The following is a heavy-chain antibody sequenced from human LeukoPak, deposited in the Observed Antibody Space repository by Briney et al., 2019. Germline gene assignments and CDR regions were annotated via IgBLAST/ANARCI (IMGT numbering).Heavy chain of an antibody. CDR2: IRSNSDGGTI. Sequence: PGGSLRLSCAASGFTFSTYTMNWIRQAPGKGLEWVGRIRSNSDGGTIDYAAPVKGRFTLSRDDSKTTLYLQMNSPQTEDTAVYYCATDFYDSTWGRGTLVTVSS. CDR3: ATDFYDST. CDR1: GFTFSTYT. V-gene: IGHV3-15*07. D-gene: IGHD3-22*01. J-gene: IGHJ5*02.